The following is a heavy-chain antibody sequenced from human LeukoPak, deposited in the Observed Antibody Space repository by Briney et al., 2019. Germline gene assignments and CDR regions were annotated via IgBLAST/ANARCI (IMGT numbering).Heavy chain of an antibody. CDR2: INPSGGST. J-gene: IGHJ4*02. V-gene: IGHV1-46*01. CDR3: ARIRGDGYSRFDY. CDR1: GYTFTSYY. D-gene: IGHD5-24*01. Sequence: GASVKVSCKASGYTFTSYYMHWVRQAPGQGLEWMGIINPSGGSTSYAQKLQGRVTMTTDTSTSTAYMELRSLRSDDTAVYYCARIRGDGYSRFDYWGQGTLVTVSS.